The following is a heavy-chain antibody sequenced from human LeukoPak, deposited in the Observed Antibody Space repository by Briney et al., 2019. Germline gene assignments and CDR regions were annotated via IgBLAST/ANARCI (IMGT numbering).Heavy chain of an antibody. D-gene: IGHD2-2*01. J-gene: IGHJ5*02. Sequence: SETLSLTCTVSGGSISSGGYYWSWIRQPPGKGLEWIGYIYHSGSTYYNPSLKSRVTISADRSKNQFSLKLSSVTAADTAVYYCARAHTRGWFDPWGQGTLVTVSS. CDR3: ARAHTRGWFDP. V-gene: IGHV4-30-2*01. CDR2: IYHSGST. CDR1: GGSISSGGYY.